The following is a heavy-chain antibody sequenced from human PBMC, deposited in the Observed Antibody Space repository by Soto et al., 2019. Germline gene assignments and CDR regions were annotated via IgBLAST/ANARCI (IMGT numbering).Heavy chain of an antibody. J-gene: IGHJ6*02. CDR1: GGSVSSGSYY. D-gene: IGHD2-2*01. CDR3: ARRVLVPAANGNYYYGMDV. Sequence: PSATLSLTCTVSGGSVSSGSYYWSWVRQPPGKGLEWIGEIYHSGSTNYNPSLKSRVTISVDKSKNQFSLKLSSVTAADTAVYYCARRVLVPAANGNYYYGMDVWGQGTTVTVSS. V-gene: IGHV4-4*02. CDR2: IYHSGST.